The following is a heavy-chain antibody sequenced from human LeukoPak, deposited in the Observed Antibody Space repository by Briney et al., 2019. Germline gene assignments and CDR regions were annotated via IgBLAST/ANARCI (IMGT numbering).Heavy chain of an antibody. CDR2: IYYSRST. CDR3: ASSSGDSSGQFDY. Sequence: SETLSLTCAVSGGSISSSSDYWGWIRQPPGKGLEWIGSIYYSRSTYYNPSLKSRVTISVDTSMSLLSLKLSSVTAADTAVYYCASSSGDSSGQFDYWGQGTLVTVSS. CDR1: GGSISSSSDY. D-gene: IGHD3-22*01. J-gene: IGHJ4*02. V-gene: IGHV4-39*02.